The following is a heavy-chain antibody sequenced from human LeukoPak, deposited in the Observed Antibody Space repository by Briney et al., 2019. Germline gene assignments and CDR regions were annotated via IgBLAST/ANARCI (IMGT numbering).Heavy chain of an antibody. J-gene: IGHJ6*02. CDR2: ISSSSSYI. CDR1: GFTFSSYS. D-gene: IGHD5-18*01. CDR3: ARDLPHTAMAPDYYYYYGMDV. Sequence: GSLRLSCAASGFTFSSYSMNWVRQAPGKGLAWVSSISSSSSYIYYADSVKGRFTISRDNAKNSLYLQMNSLRAEDTAVYYCARDLPHTAMAPDYYYYYGMDVWGQGTTVTVSS. V-gene: IGHV3-21*01.